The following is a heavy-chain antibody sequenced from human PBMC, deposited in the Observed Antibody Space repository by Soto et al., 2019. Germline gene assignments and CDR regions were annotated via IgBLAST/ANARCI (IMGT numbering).Heavy chain of an antibody. V-gene: IGHV4-31*03. CDR3: ARAICGVVITDSYLDY. D-gene: IGHD3-3*01. CDR2: IYSSGST. J-gene: IGHJ4*02. Sequence: QVQLQESGPGLVKPSQTLSLTCTVSGGSISSGGYYWSWIRQHPGKGLEWIGYIYSSGSTYYTPSLKSRVTTSADTSKNQLSLNLSSVTAANTAVYYCARAICGVVITDSYLDYWGQGTLVTVSS. CDR1: GGSISSGGYY.